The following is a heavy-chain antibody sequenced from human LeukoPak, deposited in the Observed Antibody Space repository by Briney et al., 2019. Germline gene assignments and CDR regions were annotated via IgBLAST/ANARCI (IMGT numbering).Heavy chain of an antibody. CDR1: GGSISSYY. CDR2: IYYSGST. J-gene: IGHJ5*02. Sequence: SETLSLTCTVSGGSISSYYWRWIRQPPGKGLEWIGYIYYSGSTNYNPSLKSRVTISVDTSKNQFSLKLSSVTAADTAVYYCARCTIFGVVLSWGQGTLATVSS. D-gene: IGHD3-3*01. V-gene: IGHV4-59*01. CDR3: ARCTIFGVVLS.